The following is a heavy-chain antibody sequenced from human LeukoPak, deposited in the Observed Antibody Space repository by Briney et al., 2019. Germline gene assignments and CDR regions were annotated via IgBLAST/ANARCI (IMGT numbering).Heavy chain of an antibody. J-gene: IGHJ4*02. D-gene: IGHD6-13*01. Sequence: AISGSGGSTYYADSVKGRFTISRDNSKNTLYLQMNSLRAEDTAVYYCARESRSSSWRGYGYWGQGTLVTVSS. V-gene: IGHV3-23*01. CDR3: ARESRSSSWRGYGY. CDR2: ISGSGGST.